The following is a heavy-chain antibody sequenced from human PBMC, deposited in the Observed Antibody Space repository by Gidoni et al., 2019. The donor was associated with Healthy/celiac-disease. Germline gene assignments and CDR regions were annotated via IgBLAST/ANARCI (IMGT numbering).Heavy chain of an antibody. Sequence: QVQLQESGRGLVKPSETLSRTCTVPGGSISSYYWSWIRQPPGKGLGWNGYIYYSGSTNYNPSLKSRVTISVDTSKNQFSLKLSSVTAADTAVYYCARSPYEGYYYYMDVWGKGTTVTVSS. D-gene: IGHD5-12*01. V-gene: IGHV4-59*01. CDR1: GGSISSYY. J-gene: IGHJ6*03. CDR2: IYYSGST. CDR3: ARSPYEGYYYYMDV.